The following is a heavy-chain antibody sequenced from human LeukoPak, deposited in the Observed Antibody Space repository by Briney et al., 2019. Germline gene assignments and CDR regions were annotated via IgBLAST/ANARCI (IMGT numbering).Heavy chain of an antibody. V-gene: IGHV4-4*07. CDR2: IYTSGST. J-gene: IGHJ6*03. CDR1: GSSISSYY. Sequence: SETLSLTCTVSGSSISSYYWSWIRQPAGKGLEWIGRIYTSGSTNYNPSLKSRVTMSVDTSKNQFSLKLSSVTAADTAVYYCARAPINYYGSGSYFYYYYMDVWGKGTTVTVSS. CDR3: ARAPINYYGSGSYFYYYYMDV. D-gene: IGHD3-10*01.